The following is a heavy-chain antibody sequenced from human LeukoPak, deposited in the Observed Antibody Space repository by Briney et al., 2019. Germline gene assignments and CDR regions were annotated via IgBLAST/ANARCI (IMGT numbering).Heavy chain of an antibody. CDR3: ARVSPMTDGAFDL. V-gene: IGHV3-48*04. D-gene: IGHD2-21*02. CDR1: GFMFGNHG. Sequence: GGSLRLSCEGSGFMFGNHGLIWVRQAPGKGLDWLSFIGPSGVTRLYANSVKGRFTISGDNAENSVFLQMNSLRVEDTAVYYCARVSPMTDGAFDLWGQGVMVTVSS. CDR2: IGPSGVTR. J-gene: IGHJ3*01.